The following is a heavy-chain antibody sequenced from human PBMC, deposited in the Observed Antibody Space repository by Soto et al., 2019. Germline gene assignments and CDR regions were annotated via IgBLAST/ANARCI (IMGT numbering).Heavy chain of an antibody. D-gene: IGHD6-19*01. J-gene: IGHJ4*02. CDR1: GFTFSNYA. CDR3: AKKGTSGLYYFDY. CDR2: ISGSGDSP. Sequence: PGGSLRLSCAASGFTFSNYAISWVRQAPGKGLEWVSIISGSGDSPYYADSVKGRFTISRDNSRNTLYLQMNSLRAGDSAKYYCAKKGTSGLYYFDYWGRGTLVTVSS. V-gene: IGHV3-23*01.